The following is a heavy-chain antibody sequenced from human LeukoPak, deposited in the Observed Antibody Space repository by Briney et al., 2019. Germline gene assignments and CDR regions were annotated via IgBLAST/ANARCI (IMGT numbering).Heavy chain of an antibody. D-gene: IGHD2-2*01. J-gene: IGHJ4*02. CDR2: ISSSSSYI. CDR3: ASADPRTGSGTRDY. V-gene: IGHV3-21*01. CDR1: GFTFSSYS. Sequence: PGGSPRLSCAASGFTFSSYSMNWVRQAPGKGLEWVSSISSSSSYIYYADSVKGRFTISRDNAKNSLYLQMNSLRAEDTAVYYCASADPRTGSGTRDYWGQGTLVTVSS.